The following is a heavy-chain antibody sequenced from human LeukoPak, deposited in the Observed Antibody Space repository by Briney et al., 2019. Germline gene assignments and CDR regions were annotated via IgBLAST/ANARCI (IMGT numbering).Heavy chain of an antibody. CDR3: ARLANYDFWRGPNPHDSFDI. J-gene: IGHJ3*02. D-gene: IGHD3-3*01. Sequence: PSETLSLTCTVSGGSISSYYWSWIRQPPGKGLEWIGYIYYSGSTNYNPSLKSRVTISVDTSKNQFSLKVTSVTAADTAVFYCARLANYDFWRGPNPHDSFDIWGQGTMVTVSS. V-gene: IGHV4-59*08. CDR1: GGSISSYY. CDR2: IYYSGST.